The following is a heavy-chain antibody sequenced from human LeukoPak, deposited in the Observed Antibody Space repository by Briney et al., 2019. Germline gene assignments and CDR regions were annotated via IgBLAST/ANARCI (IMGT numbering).Heavy chain of an antibody. D-gene: IGHD3-16*02. V-gene: IGHV4-59*01. CDR1: GGSFSGYY. CDR2: ISYSGTT. CDR3: AIARIGDYVWGSYRPQGFGY. J-gene: IGHJ4*02. Sequence: PSETLSLTCAVYGGSFSGYYWSWIRQPPGEGLECIGYISYSGTTNYNPSLKSRVTISVDTSSNQFSLNLSSVTAADTAVYYCAIARIGDYVWGSYRPQGFGYWGQGTLVTVSS.